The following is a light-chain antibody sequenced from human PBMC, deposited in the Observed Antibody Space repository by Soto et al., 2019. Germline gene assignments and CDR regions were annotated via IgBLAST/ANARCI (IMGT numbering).Light chain of an antibody. V-gene: IGKV2-28*01. CDR3: RQSLQSST. CDR2: LAS. J-gene: IGKJ4*01. Sequence: DIVMTQSPLSLPVTPGEPASISCRSSQSLLHSNGYNYLDWYLQKPGQSPQLLIYLASTRASGVPDRFSRSRSCADITLNTSPVAAYGVGVYYGRQSLQSSTVGRGTNV. CDR1: QSLLHSNGYNY.